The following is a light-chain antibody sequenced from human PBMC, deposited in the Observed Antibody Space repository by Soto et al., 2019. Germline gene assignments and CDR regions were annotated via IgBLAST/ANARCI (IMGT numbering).Light chain of an antibody. J-gene: IGLJ1*01. CDR3: GSSAGSSPEG. CDR1: SSDVGGYNY. CDR2: DVS. V-gene: IGLV2-11*01. Sequence: QSALTQPRSVSGSPGQSVTISCTGTSSDVGGYNYVSWYQQHPGKAPKLMIYDVSKRPSGVPDRFSGSKSGNTASLTISGLEAEAEADYYCGSSAGSSPEGFGPGTKVTVL.